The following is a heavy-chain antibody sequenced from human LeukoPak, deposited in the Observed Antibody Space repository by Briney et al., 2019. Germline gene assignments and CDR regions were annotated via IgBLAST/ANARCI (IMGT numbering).Heavy chain of an antibody. D-gene: IGHD3-9*01. V-gene: IGHV3-23*01. J-gene: IGHJ4*02. CDR2: VSGSGGST. CDR1: GFTFSSYA. CDR3: AKLGLRYFIDY. Sequence: GGSLRLSCAASGFTFSSYAMSWVRQGPGKGLEWVSAVSGSGGSTYYADSVKGRFTISRDNSKNTLYLQMNSLRAEDTAVYYCAKLGLRYFIDYWGQGTLVTVSS.